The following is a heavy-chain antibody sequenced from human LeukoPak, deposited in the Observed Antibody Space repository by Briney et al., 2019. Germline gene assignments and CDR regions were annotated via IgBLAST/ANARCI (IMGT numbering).Heavy chain of an antibody. J-gene: IGHJ4*02. V-gene: IGHV3-48*01. CDR2: ISSSDGTI. CDR1: GFSFSSYS. CDR3: ARDAHRTGTSFDY. D-gene: IGHD3/OR15-3a*01. Sequence: GGSQRLSCAASGFSFSSYSMNWVRQAPGKGLEWVSYISSSDGTIYYADSVKGRFTISRDNAKNSLYLQMNSLRAEDTAVYYCARDAHRTGTSFDYWGQGTLVTVSS.